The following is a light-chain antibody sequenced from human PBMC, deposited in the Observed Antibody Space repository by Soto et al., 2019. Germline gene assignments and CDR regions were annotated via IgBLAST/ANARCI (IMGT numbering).Light chain of an antibody. V-gene: IGLV1-44*01. CDR3: AAWDDSLNGWV. CDR1: TSNIGSNT. J-gene: IGLJ3*02. Sequence: QSVLTQPPSASSTPGQTVTISCSGSTSNIGSNTVNWYQQLPGTAPKLLIYSNNQRPSGVPDRFSGSKSGTSASLAISGLQSEDEADYYCAAWDDSLNGWVFGGGTKVTVL. CDR2: SNN.